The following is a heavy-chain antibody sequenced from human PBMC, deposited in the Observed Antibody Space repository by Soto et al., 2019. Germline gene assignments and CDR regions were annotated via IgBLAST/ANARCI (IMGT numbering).Heavy chain of an antibody. CDR2: ISYDGSNK. J-gene: IGHJ6*02. V-gene: IGHV3-30*18. Sequence: GGSLRLSCAASGFTFSSYGMHWVRQAPGKGLEWVAVISYDGSNKYYAGSVKGRFTISRDNSKNTLYLQMNSLRAEDTAVYYCAKSKHDSSGYYPYYYYGMDVWGQGTTVTVSS. CDR1: GFTFSSYG. CDR3: AKSKHDSSGYYPYYYYGMDV. D-gene: IGHD3-22*01.